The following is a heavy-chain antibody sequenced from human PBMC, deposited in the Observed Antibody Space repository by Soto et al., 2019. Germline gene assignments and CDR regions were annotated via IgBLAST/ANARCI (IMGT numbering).Heavy chain of an antibody. J-gene: IGHJ4*02. CDR3: AREVYAYYYDSSGYSATYDY. V-gene: IGHV1-18*01. Sequence: GASVKVSCKASGYTFTSYGISWVRQAPGQGLEWMGWISAYNGNTNYAQKLQGRVTMTTDTSTSTAYMELRSLRSDDTAVYYCAREVYAYYYDSSGYSATYDYWGQGTLVTVSS. CDR1: GYTFTSYG. CDR2: ISAYNGNT. D-gene: IGHD3-22*01.